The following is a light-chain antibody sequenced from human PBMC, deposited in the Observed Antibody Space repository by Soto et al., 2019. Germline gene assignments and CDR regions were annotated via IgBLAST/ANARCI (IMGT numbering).Light chain of an antibody. V-gene: IGLV2-11*01. CDR2: DVS. J-gene: IGLJ1*01. CDR3: CSYVGGSSYV. CDR1: SSDVGDYNS. Sequence: QSALTQPRSVSGSPGQSVTVSCIGTSSDVGDYNSVSWYQQHPGKAPKLMIYDVSKRPSGVPDRFSGSKSGNTASLTISGLQAEDEADYYCCSYVGGSSYVFGIGTKFTVL.